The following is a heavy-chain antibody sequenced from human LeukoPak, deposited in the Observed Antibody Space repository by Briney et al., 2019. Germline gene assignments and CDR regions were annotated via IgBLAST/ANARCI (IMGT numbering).Heavy chain of an antibody. CDR1: GFTFSSYA. Sequence: GSLRLSCAASGFTFSSYAMSWVRQAPGKGLEWVSVISGSGGSTYYTDSVKGRFTISRDNSKNTLYLQMNSLRAEDTAVYCCARDRITMVRGLLTYFDYWGQGTLVTVSS. J-gene: IGHJ4*02. D-gene: IGHD3-10*01. V-gene: IGHV3-23*01. CDR2: ISGSGGST. CDR3: ARDRITMVRGLLTYFDY.